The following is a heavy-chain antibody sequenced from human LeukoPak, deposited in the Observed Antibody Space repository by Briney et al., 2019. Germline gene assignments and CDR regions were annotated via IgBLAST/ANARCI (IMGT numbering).Heavy chain of an antibody. D-gene: IGHD1-26*01. Sequence: GGSLRLSCAASGFTFSSYGMHWVRQAPGKGLEWVAVIWYDGSNKYYADSVKGRFTISRDNSKNTLYLQMNSLRAEDTAVYYCARDPSGSYYYYWGQGTLVTDSS. CDR2: IWYDGSNK. CDR1: GFTFSSYG. V-gene: IGHV3-33*01. CDR3: ARDPSGSYYYY. J-gene: IGHJ4*02.